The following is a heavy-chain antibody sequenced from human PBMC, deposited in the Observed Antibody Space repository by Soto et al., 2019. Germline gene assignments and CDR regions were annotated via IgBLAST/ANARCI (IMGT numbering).Heavy chain of an antibody. CDR1: GYSFATYW. CDR2: IYPADSDT. D-gene: IGHD5-18*01. Sequence: EVQLVQSGAEVKKPGESLRISCEGFGYSFATYWIGWVRQMPGKGLEWMGIIYPADSDTRYSPSFQGQVTISADKSIHTAYLQWSSLKASDTAMYYCARQYADTSMGGYFYTGLDVWGQGTTVTVSS. CDR3: ARQYADTSMGGYFYTGLDV. V-gene: IGHV5-51*01. J-gene: IGHJ6*02.